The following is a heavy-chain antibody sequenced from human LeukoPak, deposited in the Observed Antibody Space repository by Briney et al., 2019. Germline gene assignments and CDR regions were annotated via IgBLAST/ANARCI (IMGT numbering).Heavy chain of an antibody. CDR2: INPNSGGT. D-gene: IGHD2-15*01. Sequence: GASVKVSCKASVYTFTGYYMHWVRQAPGQGLEWMGWINPNSGGTNYAQKLQGRVTMTTDTSTSTAYMELRSLRSDDTAVYYCARVRYCSGGSCYFDAYPYYYYMDVWGKGTTVTVSS. CDR3: ARVRYCSGGSCYFDAYPYYYYMDV. J-gene: IGHJ6*03. CDR1: VYTFTGYY. V-gene: IGHV1-2*02.